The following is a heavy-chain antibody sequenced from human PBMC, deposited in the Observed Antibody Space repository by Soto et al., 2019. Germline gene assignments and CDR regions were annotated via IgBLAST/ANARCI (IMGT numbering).Heavy chain of an antibody. CDR2: IYYSGST. Sequence: PSETLSLTCTVSGGSISSGDYYWSWIRQPPGKGLEWIGYIYYSGSTYYNPSLKSRVTISVDTSKNQFSLKLSSVTAADTAVYYCARAPVPRGYSYGEFDYWGQGTLVTVS. D-gene: IGHD5-18*01. J-gene: IGHJ4*02. CDR1: GGSISSGDYY. V-gene: IGHV4-30-4*01. CDR3: ARAPVPRGYSYGEFDY.